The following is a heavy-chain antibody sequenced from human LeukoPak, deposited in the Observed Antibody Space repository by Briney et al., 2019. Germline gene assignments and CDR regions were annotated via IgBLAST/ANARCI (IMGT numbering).Heavy chain of an antibody. V-gene: IGHV3-23*01. CDR1: GFTFSNCA. CDR2: ISDSAGAT. Sequence: GGSLRLSCAASGFTFSNCAMTWVRQAPGKGLEWVSSISDSAGATYYADSVRGRFTISRDNSGSTLYLQMNSLRADDTAVYYCAKGGSTAWTAVDYWGQGTLVSVSS. D-gene: IGHD2-2*01. J-gene: IGHJ4*02. CDR3: AKGGSTAWTAVDY.